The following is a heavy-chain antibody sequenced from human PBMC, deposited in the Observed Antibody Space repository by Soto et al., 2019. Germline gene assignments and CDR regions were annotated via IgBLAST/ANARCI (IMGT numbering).Heavy chain of an antibody. D-gene: IGHD5-12*01. CDR3: ARLRGGWLRFFDY. CDR1: GGSVSSGSYY. V-gene: IGHV4-61*01. Sequence: PSETLSLTCTVSGGSVSSGSYYWSWIRQPPGKGLEWIGYIYYSGSTNYNPSLKSRVTISVDTSKNQFSLKLSSVTAADTAVYYCARLRGGWLRFFDYWGQGTLVTVSS. CDR2: IYYSGST. J-gene: IGHJ4*02.